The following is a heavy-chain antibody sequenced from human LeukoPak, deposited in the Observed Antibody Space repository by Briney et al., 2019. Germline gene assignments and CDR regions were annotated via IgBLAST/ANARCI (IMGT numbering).Heavy chain of an antibody. Sequence: ASVKVSCKASGYTFTGYYMHWVRQAPGQGLEWMGRINPNSGGTNYAQKFQGRVTMTRDTSISTAYMELSRLISDDTAVYYCARSVVVVVAATHFDYWGQGTLVTVSS. CDR2: INPNSGGT. V-gene: IGHV1-2*06. CDR1: GYTFTGYY. D-gene: IGHD2-15*01. CDR3: ARSVVVVVAATHFDY. J-gene: IGHJ4*02.